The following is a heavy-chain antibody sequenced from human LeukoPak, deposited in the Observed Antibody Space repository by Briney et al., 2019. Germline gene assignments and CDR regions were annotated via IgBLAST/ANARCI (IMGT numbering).Heavy chain of an antibody. J-gene: IGHJ4*02. D-gene: IGHD6-13*01. CDR1: GGSVSSYY. Sequence: SETLSLTCTVSGGSVSSYYWSWIRQPAGKGLEWIGRIYSTGSTNYNPSLKSRVTMSIDTSKNQFSLKLSSVTAADTAVYYCARARSAAGPPYFDYWGQGTLVTVSS. CDR3: ARARSAAGPPYFDY. CDR2: IYSTGST. V-gene: IGHV4-4*07.